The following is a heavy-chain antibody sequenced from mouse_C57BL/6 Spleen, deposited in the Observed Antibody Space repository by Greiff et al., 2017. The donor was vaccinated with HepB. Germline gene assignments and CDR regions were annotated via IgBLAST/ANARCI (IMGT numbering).Heavy chain of an antibody. V-gene: IGHV1-64*01. D-gene: IGHD1-1*01. Sequence: QVQLQQPGAELVKPGASVKLSCKASGYTFTSYWMHWVKQRPGQGLEWIGMIHPNSGSTNYNEKFKSKATLTVDKSSSTAYMQLSSLTSEDSAVYYCARSSYYGSSYFDYWGQGTTLTVSS. CDR1: GYTFTSYW. J-gene: IGHJ2*01. CDR2: IHPNSGST. CDR3: ARSSYYGSSYFDY.